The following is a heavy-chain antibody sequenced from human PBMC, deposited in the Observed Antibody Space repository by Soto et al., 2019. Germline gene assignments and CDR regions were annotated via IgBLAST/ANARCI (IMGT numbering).Heavy chain of an antibody. CDR1: GGSFRGYY. Sequence: PSETLSLTCAVYGGSFRGYYWSWIRQPPGKGLEWIGEINHSGSTNYNPSLKSRVTISVDTSKNQFSLKLSSVTAADTAVYYCASRIAVAGNLSDYWGQGTLVTVSS. CDR3: ASRIAVAGNLSDY. CDR2: INHSGST. V-gene: IGHV4-34*01. D-gene: IGHD6-19*01. J-gene: IGHJ4*02.